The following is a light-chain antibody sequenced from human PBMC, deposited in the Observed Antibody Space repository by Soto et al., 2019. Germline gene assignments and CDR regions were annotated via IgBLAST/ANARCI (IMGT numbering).Light chain of an antibody. J-gene: IGKJ4*01. Sequence: ETVMTQSPATLSVSVGERATLSCRASQSVNTNLAWYQQKPGQAPRLLIYGASIRATGVTARFSGSGSGTDFTLTISSLQPEDFAVYFCQQYKNWPPVTFGGGTKVEI. CDR2: GAS. V-gene: IGKV3-15*01. CDR1: QSVNTN. CDR3: QQYKNWPPVT.